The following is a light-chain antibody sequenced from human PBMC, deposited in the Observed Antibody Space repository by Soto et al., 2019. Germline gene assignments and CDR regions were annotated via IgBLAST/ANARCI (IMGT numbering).Light chain of an antibody. CDR1: QSVSSY. Sequence: EIVLPQSPAALSLSPGERATLSCRASQSVSSYLAWYQQKPGQAPRLLIYDASNRATGIPARFSGSGSGTDFTLTISSLEPDDFAVYYCQQNSNWPPITFGQGTRLEIK. V-gene: IGKV3-11*01. J-gene: IGKJ5*01. CDR2: DAS. CDR3: QQNSNWPPIT.